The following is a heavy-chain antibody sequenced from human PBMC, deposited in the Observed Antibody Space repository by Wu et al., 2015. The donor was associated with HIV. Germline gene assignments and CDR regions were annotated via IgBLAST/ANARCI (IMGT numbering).Heavy chain of an antibody. D-gene: IGHD5-18*01. V-gene: IGHV1-69*13. CDR3: ASEGIQLWLSPNPIRAFYGMDV. CDR2: IIPIFGTA. CDR1: GGTFSSYA. J-gene: IGHJ6*02. Sequence: QVQLVQSGAEVKKPGSSVKVSCKASGGTFSSYAISWVRQAPGQGLEWMGRIIPIFGTANYAQKFQGRVTITADESTSTAYMELSSLRSEDTAVYYCASEGIQLWLSPNPIRAFYGMDVWGQGTTVTVSS.